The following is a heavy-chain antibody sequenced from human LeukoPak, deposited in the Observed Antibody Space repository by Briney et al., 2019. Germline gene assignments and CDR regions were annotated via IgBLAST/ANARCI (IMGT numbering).Heavy chain of an antibody. Sequence: GASVKVSCKASGYTFTSYGISWVRQAPGQGLEWMGWISAYNGNTNYAQKLQGRVTMTTDTSTSTAYMELRSLRSDDTAVYCCARGGYYDSSGYYNYWGQGTLVTVSS. CDR1: GYTFTSYG. CDR3: ARGGYYDSSGYYNY. V-gene: IGHV1-18*01. D-gene: IGHD3-22*01. CDR2: ISAYNGNT. J-gene: IGHJ4*02.